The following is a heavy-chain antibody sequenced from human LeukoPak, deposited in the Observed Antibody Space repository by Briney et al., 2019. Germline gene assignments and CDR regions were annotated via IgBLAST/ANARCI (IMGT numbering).Heavy chain of an antibody. V-gene: IGHV1-69*04. J-gene: IGHJ4*02. Sequence: ASVKVSCKASGGTFSSYAVSWVRQAPGQGLEWMGRIIPILGIANYAQKFQGRVTITADKSTSTAYMELSSLRSEDTAVYYCARDLGDGYNLDYWGQGTLVTVSS. D-gene: IGHD5-24*01. CDR3: ARDLGDGYNLDY. CDR2: IIPILGIA. CDR1: GGTFSSYA.